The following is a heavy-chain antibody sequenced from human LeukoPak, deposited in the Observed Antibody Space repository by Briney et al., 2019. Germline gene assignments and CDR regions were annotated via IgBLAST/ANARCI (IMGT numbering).Heavy chain of an antibody. CDR3: ARGGSSRPDY. CDR2: ISDDGTYP. D-gene: IGHD6-13*01. V-gene: IGHV3-11*05. Sequence: PGGSLRLSCAASGFTFSDYYMSWIRQAPGKGLEWVSYISDDGTYPAYTDSVRGRFTISRDNAKNSQYLQIHSLRGDDTAVYYCARGGSSRPDYWGQGTLVTVSS. CDR1: GFTFSDYY. J-gene: IGHJ4*02.